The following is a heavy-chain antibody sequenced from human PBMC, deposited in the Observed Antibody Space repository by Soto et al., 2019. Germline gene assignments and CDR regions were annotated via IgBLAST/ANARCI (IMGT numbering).Heavy chain of an antibody. J-gene: IGHJ6*02. CDR3: ARGDSTDCSNGVCSFFYNHDMDV. CDR2: INPKSGGT. Sequence: ASVKVSCKASGYSFTDYHIHWVRQAPGQGLEWLGRINPKSGGTSTAQKFQGWVTMTTDTSISTASMELTRLTSDDTASYYCARGDSTDCSNGVCSFFYNHDMDVWGQGTTVTVSS. D-gene: IGHD2-8*01. CDR1: GYSFTDYH. V-gene: IGHV1-2*04.